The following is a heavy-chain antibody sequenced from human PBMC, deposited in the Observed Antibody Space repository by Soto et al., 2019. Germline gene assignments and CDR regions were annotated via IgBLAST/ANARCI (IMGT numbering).Heavy chain of an antibody. CDR1: GSAISNSSYY. J-gene: IGHJ4*02. CDR3: ATLYGDYVSY. CDR2: IYYSGRT. Sequence: SETLCVTYTYSGSAISNSSYYGCWMRQPPGKGLEWIGNIYYSGRTYYNPSLKSRVTISVDTSKNQFSLKLSSVTAADTAVYYCATLYGDYVSYWGQGTLVTVSS. V-gene: IGHV4-39*01. D-gene: IGHD4-17*01.